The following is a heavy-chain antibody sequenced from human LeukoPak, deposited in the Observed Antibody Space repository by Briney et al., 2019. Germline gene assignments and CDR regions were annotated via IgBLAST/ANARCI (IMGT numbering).Heavy chain of an antibody. Sequence: SETLSLTCAVYGGSFSDSYWSCIRQPPGKGLECIGEINHSRGTKYNPSLKSRVTISVDTSKNQFSLKLSSLIAADTAVYYCARGLSIAAAGTGYAFDIWGRGTMVTVSS. CDR3: ARGLSIAAAGTGYAFDI. V-gene: IGHV4-34*01. CDR2: INHSRGT. J-gene: IGHJ3*02. CDR1: GGSFSDSY. D-gene: IGHD6-13*01.